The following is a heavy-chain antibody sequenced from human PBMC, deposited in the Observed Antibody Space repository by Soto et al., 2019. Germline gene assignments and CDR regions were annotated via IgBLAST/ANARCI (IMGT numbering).Heavy chain of an antibody. CDR2: IKQDGSEK. CDR1: GFTFSSYW. CDR3: AAWPRSSWFDY. D-gene: IGHD6-13*01. V-gene: IGHV3-7*05. J-gene: IGHJ4*02. Sequence: GGSLRLSCAGSGFTFSSYWMSWVRQAPGKGLEWVANIKQDGSEKSYVDSVKGRFTISRDNAKNSLYLQMNSLRSEDTAAYYCAAWPRSSWFDYWGQGTLVTVSS.